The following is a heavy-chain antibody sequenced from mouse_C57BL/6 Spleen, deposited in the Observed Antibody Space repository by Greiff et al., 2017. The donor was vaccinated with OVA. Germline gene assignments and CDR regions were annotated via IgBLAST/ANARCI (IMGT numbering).Heavy chain of an antibody. V-gene: IGHV5-17*01. Sequence: DVHLVESGGGLVKPGGSLKLSCAASGFTFSDYGMHWVRQAPEKGLEWVAYISSGSSTIYYADTVKGRFTISRDNAKNTLFLQMTSLRSEDTAMYYCARTDGNLGYFDVWGTGTTVTVSS. CDR3: ARTDGNLGYFDV. CDR1: GFTFSDYG. J-gene: IGHJ1*03. D-gene: IGHD2-1*01. CDR2: ISSGSSTI.